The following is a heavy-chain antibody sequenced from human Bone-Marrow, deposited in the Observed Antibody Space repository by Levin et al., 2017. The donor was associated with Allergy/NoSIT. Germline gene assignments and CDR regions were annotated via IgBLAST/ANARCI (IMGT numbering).Heavy chain of an antibody. V-gene: IGHV5-51*01. Sequence: GESLKISCKGSGYSFTSYWIGWVRQMPGKGLEWMGIIYPGDSDTRYSPSFQGQVTISADKSISTAYLQWSSLKASDTAMYYCARGSLHLRGVVIEYYFDYWGQGTLVTVSS. D-gene: IGHD3-3*01. CDR1: GYSFTSYW. CDR2: IYPGDSDT. CDR3: ARGSLHLRGVVIEYYFDY. J-gene: IGHJ4*02.